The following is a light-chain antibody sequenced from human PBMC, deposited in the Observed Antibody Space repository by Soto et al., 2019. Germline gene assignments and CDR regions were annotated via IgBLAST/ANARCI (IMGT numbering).Light chain of an antibody. CDR1: SSNIGTNG. CDR2: NNN. V-gene: IGLV1-44*01. Sequence: QSVLTQPPSASGTPGQRVTISCSGGSSNIGTNGVNWYQQLPGTAPKLLIYNNNQRPSGVPDRFSGSKSGTSASLAISGLQSEDEARYYWAAWDDSLKGYVFATGSKVXVL. CDR3: AAWDDSLKGYV. J-gene: IGLJ1*01.